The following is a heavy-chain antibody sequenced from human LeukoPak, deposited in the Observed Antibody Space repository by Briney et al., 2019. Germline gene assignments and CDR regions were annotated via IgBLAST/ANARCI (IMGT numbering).Heavy chain of an antibody. V-gene: IGHV4-39*01. CDR2: IYYSGIT. D-gene: IGHD5-18*01. CDR3: ARRSTGYNYGYDY. Sequence: YXWGWIRXPXGXGLXWIGSIYYSGITYYDPSLKSRVTISVDTSKNQFSLRLSSVTAADTAVYYCARRSTGYNYGYDYWGQGTLVTVSS. CDR1: YX. J-gene: IGHJ4*02.